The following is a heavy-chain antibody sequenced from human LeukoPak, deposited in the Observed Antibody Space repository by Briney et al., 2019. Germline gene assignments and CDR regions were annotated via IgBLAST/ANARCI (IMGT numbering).Heavy chain of an antibody. J-gene: IGHJ4*02. Sequence: GGSLRLSCAASGITFSSYGMHWVRQAPGKGLEWVALISHDGRNKDYADSLKGRFTISRDNSKNPLYLQMNSLRAEDTAVYYCAKEPHTDYLDSSGFLNWGQGTLVTVSS. V-gene: IGHV3-30*18. CDR1: GITFSSYG. D-gene: IGHD3-22*01. CDR2: ISHDGRNK. CDR3: AKEPHTDYLDSSGFLN.